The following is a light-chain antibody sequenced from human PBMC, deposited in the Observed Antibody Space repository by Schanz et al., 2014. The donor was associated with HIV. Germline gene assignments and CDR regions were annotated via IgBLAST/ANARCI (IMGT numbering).Light chain of an antibody. CDR3: QQYDRFPT. CDR2: KAS. Sequence: DIQMTQSPSTLSASVGDRVTITCRASQNIRNWLAWYQQKPGKAPKLLIYKASSLESGVPSRFSGSGSGTEFTLTITGLQPDDFATYYCQQYDRFPTFGQGTKVE. J-gene: IGKJ1*01. CDR1: QNIRNW. V-gene: IGKV1-5*03.